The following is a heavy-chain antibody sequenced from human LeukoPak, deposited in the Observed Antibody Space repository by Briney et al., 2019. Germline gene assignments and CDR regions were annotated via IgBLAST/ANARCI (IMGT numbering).Heavy chain of an antibody. CDR1: GYSISSGYY. V-gene: IGHV4-38-2*02. J-gene: IGHJ6*03. CDR3: ASVRRGFGESSKYYSYYYMDV. Sequence: SETLSLTCTVSGYSISSGYYWGWVRQPPGKGLEWIGSIYHSGSTYYNPSLKSRVTISVDTSKNQFSLKLSSVTAADTAVYYCASVRRGFGESSKYYSYYYMDVWGIGTTVTISS. CDR2: IYHSGST. D-gene: IGHD3-10*01.